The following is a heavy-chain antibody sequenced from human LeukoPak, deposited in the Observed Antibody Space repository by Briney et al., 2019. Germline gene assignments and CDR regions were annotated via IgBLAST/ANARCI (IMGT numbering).Heavy chain of an antibody. CDR3: ARDGNYYDSSGSQGRAFDI. CDR1: GGSFSGYY. Sequence: TSETLSLTCAVYGGSFSGYYWSWIRQHPGKGLEWIGYIYYSGSTYYNPSLKSRVTISVDTSKNQFSLKLSSVTAADTAVYYCARDGNYYDSSGSQGRAFDIWGQGTMVTVSS. J-gene: IGHJ3*02. D-gene: IGHD3-22*01. V-gene: IGHV4-31*11. CDR2: IYYSGST.